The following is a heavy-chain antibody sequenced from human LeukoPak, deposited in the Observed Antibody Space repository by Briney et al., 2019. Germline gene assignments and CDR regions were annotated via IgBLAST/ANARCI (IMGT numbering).Heavy chain of an antibody. CDR2: ISSNGGST. D-gene: IGHD5-12*01. Sequence: PGGSLRLSCSASGFTFSRFAMHWVRQAPGKGLEYVSAISSNGGSTYCADSVKGRFTISGDNSKNTLYLQVSSLRAEDTAVYYCVTPPLYNAYDYYFDYWGQGTLVTVSS. CDR3: VTPPLYNAYDYYFDY. CDR1: GFTFSRFA. V-gene: IGHV3-64D*06. J-gene: IGHJ4*02.